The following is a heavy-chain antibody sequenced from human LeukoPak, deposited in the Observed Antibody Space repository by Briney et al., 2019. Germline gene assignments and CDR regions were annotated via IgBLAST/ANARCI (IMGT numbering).Heavy chain of an antibody. Sequence: GGSLRLSCAASGFTFSVSAMHWVRQASGKGLEWVGRIRSKANSYATAYAASVKGRFTISRDDSKSTAYLQMNSLKTEDTAVYYCTSPGYSSSWYGHFDYWGEGTLVTVSS. D-gene: IGHD6-13*01. CDR3: TSPGYSSSWYGHFDY. CDR2: IRSKANSYAT. CDR1: GFTFSVSA. V-gene: IGHV3-73*01. J-gene: IGHJ4*02.